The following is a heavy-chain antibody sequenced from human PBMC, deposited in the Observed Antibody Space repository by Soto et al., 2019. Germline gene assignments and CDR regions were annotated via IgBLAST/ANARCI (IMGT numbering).Heavy chain of an antibody. D-gene: IGHD1-26*01. CDR2: TRNKANSYTT. CDR1: GFTFSDHQ. J-gene: IGHJ5*02. CDR3: ARVVGAPNWFDP. V-gene: IGHV3-72*01. Sequence: EVQLVESGGGLVQPGGSLRLSCAASGFTFSDHQMDWVRQAPGKGLEWVGRTRNKANSYTTEYAASVKGRFTISRDDAKNSLHLQMTSLKTEDTAVYYCARVVGAPNWFDPRGQGTLVTVSS.